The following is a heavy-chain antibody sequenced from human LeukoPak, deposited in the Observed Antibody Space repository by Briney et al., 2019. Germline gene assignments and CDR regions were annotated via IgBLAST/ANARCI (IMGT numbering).Heavy chain of an antibody. Sequence: GGSLKLSCAASGFTFDDYTMHWVRQAPGKGLEWVSLISWDGGSTYYADSVKGRFTISRDNSKNSLYLQMNSLRTEDTALYYCAKAVKADFWSGYNGMDVWGQETTVTVSS. D-gene: IGHD3-3*01. J-gene: IGHJ6*02. CDR3: AKAVKADFWSGYNGMDV. V-gene: IGHV3-43*01. CDR2: ISWDGGST. CDR1: GFTFDDYT.